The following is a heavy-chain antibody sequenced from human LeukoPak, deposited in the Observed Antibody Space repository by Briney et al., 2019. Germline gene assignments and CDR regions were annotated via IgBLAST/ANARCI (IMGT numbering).Heavy chain of an antibody. D-gene: IGHD5-18*01. CDR2: INHSGST. V-gene: IGHV4-34*01. Sequence: PSETLSLTCAVYGGSFSGYYWSWIRQPPGKGLEWIGEINHSGSTNYNPSLKSRVTISVDTSKNQFSLKLSSVTAADTAVYYCARGRTAMASFDYWGQGTLVTVSS. CDR1: GGSFSGYY. CDR3: ARGRTAMASFDY. J-gene: IGHJ4*02.